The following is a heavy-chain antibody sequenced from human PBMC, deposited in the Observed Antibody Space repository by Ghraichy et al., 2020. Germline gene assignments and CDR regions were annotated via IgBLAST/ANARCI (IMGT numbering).Heavy chain of an antibody. V-gene: IGHV1-18*01. CDR3: ARGRCSSTSCLQGFDP. CDR1: GYTFTSYG. Sequence: ASVKVSCKASGYTFTSYGISWVRQAPGQGLEWMGWISAYNGNTNYAQKLQGRVTMTTDTSTSTAYMELRSLRSDDTAVYYCARGRCSSTSCLQGFDPWGQGTLVTVSS. D-gene: IGHD2-2*01. CDR2: ISAYNGNT. J-gene: IGHJ5*02.